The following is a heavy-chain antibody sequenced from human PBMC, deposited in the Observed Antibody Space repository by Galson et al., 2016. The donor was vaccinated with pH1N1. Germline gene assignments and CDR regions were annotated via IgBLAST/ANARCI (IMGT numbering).Heavy chain of an antibody. Sequence: ETLSLTCTVSGGSVTSSSYYWGWIRQPPGRGLEWIGSLYDRGSTYYNSALTSRVAISIDTSKNQFSLKVNSVTAADAAVYYCVTMKAVSGPLYMDVWGKGTTVTVSS. CDR1: GGSVTSSSYY. CDR2: LYDRGST. CDR3: VTMKAVSGPLYMDV. J-gene: IGHJ6*03. D-gene: IGHD3-22*01. V-gene: IGHV4-39*07.